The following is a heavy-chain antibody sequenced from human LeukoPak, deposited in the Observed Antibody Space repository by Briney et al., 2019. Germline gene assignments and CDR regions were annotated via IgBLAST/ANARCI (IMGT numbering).Heavy chain of an antibody. Sequence: SETLSLTCTVSGGPISSYYWSWIRQPPGKGLEWIGNIYYTGNTHYNPSLKSRVTISVDTSKNLFSLKLSSLTAADTAVYYCATGDEGDPSAAFEIWGQETMVTVSS. D-gene: IGHD3-10*01. CDR3: ATGDEGDPSAAFEI. V-gene: IGHV4-59*04. J-gene: IGHJ3*02. CDR1: GGPISSYY. CDR2: IYYTGNT.